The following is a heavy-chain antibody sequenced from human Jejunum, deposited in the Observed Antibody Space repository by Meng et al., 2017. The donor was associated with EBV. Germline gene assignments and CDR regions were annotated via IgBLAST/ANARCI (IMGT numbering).Heavy chain of an antibody. J-gene: IGHJ5*02. CDR2: IWYDGSND. D-gene: IGHD6-13*01. Sequence: QGPLVGSGGGVVQAGRSLRFSCQAFGFTFNPYAMPWVRQAPGGGLGWVAVIWYDGSNDHYADSVRGRFTISRDNSKNTLYLQMNSLGAEDTAVYYCAREGMASTGARGWIGPWGQGTLVTVSS. CDR1: GFTFNPYA. V-gene: IGHV3-33*01. CDR3: AREGMASTGARGWIGP.